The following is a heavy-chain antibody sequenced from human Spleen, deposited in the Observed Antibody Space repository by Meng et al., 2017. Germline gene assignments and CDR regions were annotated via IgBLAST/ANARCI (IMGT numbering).Heavy chain of an antibody. D-gene: IGHD6-13*01. Sequence: ASVKVSCKASGYTFTGYYMHWVRQAPGQGLEWMGWINPNSGGTNYAPSFQGRVTMTGDTSISTAYMELSGLRSDDTAMYYCARDEDISAAGKLSGDYWGQGTLVTVSS. J-gene: IGHJ4*02. CDR1: GYTFTGYY. CDR2: INPNSGGT. CDR3: ARDEDISAAGKLSGDY. V-gene: IGHV1-2*02.